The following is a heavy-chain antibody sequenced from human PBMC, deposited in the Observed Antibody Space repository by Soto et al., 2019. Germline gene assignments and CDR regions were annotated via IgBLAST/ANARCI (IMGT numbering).Heavy chain of an antibody. Sequence: SETLSLTCTVSGGSISSGDYYWSWIRQPPGKGLEWIGYIYYSGSTYYNPSLKSRVTISVDTSKNQFSLKLSSVTAADTAVYYCARARVGDLRPSFDYWGQGTLVTVSS. CDR3: ARARVGDLRPSFDY. CDR1: GGSISSGDYY. CDR2: IYYSGST. D-gene: IGHD1-26*01. V-gene: IGHV4-30-4*01. J-gene: IGHJ4*02.